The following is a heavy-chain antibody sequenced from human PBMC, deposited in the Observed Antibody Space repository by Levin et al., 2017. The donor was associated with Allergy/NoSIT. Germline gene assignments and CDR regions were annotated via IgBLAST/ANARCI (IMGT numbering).Heavy chain of an antibody. CDR2: INHSGST. J-gene: IGHJ4*02. D-gene: IGHD6-13*01. V-gene: IGHV4-34*01. CDR3: WSSWYSVDY. CDR1: GGSFSGYY. Sequence: SETLSLTCAVYGGSFSGYYWSWIRQPPGKGLEWIGEINHSGSTNYNPSLKSRVTISVDTSKNQFSLKLSSVTAADTAVYYCWSSWYSVDYWGQGTLVTVSS.